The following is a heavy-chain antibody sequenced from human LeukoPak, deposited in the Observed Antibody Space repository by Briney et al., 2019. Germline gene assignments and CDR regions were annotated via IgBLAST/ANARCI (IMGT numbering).Heavy chain of an antibody. CDR1: GGSISSGDYY. J-gene: IGHJ4*02. CDR3: AEGGYYGSGSYDY. D-gene: IGHD3-10*01. Sequence: SETLSLTCTVSGGSISSGDYYWRWIRQPPGKGLEWIGYIYYSGSTYYNPSLKSRVTISVDTSKNQFSLKLSSVTAADTAVYYCAEGGYYGSGSYDYWGQGTLVTVSS. CDR2: IYYSGST. V-gene: IGHV4-30-4*01.